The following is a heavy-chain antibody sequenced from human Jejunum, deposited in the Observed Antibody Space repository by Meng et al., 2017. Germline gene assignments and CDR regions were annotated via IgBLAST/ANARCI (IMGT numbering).Heavy chain of an antibody. Sequence: QAQLVESGGGLVKAGGSLRLFCAASGLTFSDFFMSWIRQAPGKGLEWLSFISSRGDTIYYADSVKGRFTISRDNAKKSLYLQINSLRAEDTAMYYCAGGPGGGRDYWGQGTLVTVSS. CDR1: GLTFSDFF. D-gene: IGHD1-1*01. J-gene: IGHJ4*02. CDR3: AGGPGGGRDY. V-gene: IGHV3-11*01. CDR2: ISSRGDTI.